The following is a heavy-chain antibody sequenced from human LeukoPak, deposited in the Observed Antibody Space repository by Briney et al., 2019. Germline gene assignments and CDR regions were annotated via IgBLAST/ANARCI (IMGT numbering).Heavy chain of an antibody. CDR2: IYYSGST. CDR3: AAALSGDSAYDYIWGSYPGGAFDI. J-gene: IGHJ3*02. D-gene: IGHD3-16*02. CDR1: GGSISSYY. V-gene: IGHV4-59*01. Sequence: SETLSLTCTVSGGSISSYYWSWIRQPPGKGLEWIGYIYYSGSTNYNPSLKSRVTISVDTSKNQFSLKLSSVTAADTAVYYCAAALSGDSAYDYIWGSYPGGAFDIWGQGTMVTVSS.